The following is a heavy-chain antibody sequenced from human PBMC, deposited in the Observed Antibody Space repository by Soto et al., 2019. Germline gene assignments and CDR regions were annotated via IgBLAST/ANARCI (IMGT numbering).Heavy chain of an antibody. D-gene: IGHD3-3*01. CDR2: ISYDGSNK. V-gene: IGHV3-30*18. CDR1: GFTFSSYG. CDR3: AKAIFGVVMTDGMDV. Sequence: GGSLRLSCAASGFTFSSYGMHWVRQAPGKGLEWVAVISYDGSNKYYADSVKGRFTISRDNSKNTLYLQMNSLRAEDTAVYYCAKAIFGVVMTDGMDVWGQGTTVTVSS. J-gene: IGHJ6*02.